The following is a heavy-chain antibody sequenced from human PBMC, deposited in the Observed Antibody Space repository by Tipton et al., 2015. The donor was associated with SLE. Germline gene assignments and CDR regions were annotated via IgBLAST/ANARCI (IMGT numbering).Heavy chain of an antibody. CDR1: GFTFSTYA. V-gene: IGHV3-30*04. D-gene: IGHD1-26*01. Sequence: SLRLSCAASGFTFSTYAMHWVRQAPVKGLEWVAVISYDGSNKYYADSVKGRFTISRDNARNTLFLQMNSLRPEDTAVYYCAKDLWEQQGEFDFRGQGTLVAVSS. CDR3: AKDLWEQQGEFDF. CDR2: ISYDGSNK. J-gene: IGHJ4*02.